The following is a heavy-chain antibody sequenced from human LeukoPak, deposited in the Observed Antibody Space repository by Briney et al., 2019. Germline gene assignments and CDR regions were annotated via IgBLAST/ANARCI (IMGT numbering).Heavy chain of an antibody. J-gene: IGHJ4*02. V-gene: IGHV1-2*02. CDR3: ARDHISGKDDRNFDY. CDR1: GYSFSDYY. Sequence: ASVKVSCKASGYSFSDYYMFWIRQAPGQRLEWVGWINPKTGVTSYAQKFQGRVTVTTDTSISTLYMELNSLRSDDTAVYYCARDHISGKDDRNFDYWGQGTLVTVSS. CDR2: INPKTGVT. D-gene: IGHD3-10*01.